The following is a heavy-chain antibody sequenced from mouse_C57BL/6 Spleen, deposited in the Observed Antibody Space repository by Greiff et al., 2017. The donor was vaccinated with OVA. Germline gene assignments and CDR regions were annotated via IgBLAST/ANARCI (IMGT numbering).Heavy chain of an antibody. J-gene: IGHJ3*01. V-gene: IGHV1-82*01. CDR2: IYPGDGDT. CDR1: GYAFSSSW. D-gene: IGHD3-2*02. CDR3: ARSGAPAWFAY. Sequence: VQRVESGPELVKPGASVKISCKASGYAFSSSWMNWVKQRPGKGLEWIGRIYPGDGDTNYNGKFKGKATLTADKSSSTAYMQLSSLTSEDSAVYFCARSGAPAWFAYWGQGTLVTVSA.